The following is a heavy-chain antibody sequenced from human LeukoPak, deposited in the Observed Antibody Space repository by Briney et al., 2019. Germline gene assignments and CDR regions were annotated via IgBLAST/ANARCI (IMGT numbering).Heavy chain of an antibody. V-gene: IGHV3-23*01. CDR3: AKRRGNTVTLWYFDF. Sequence: PGGSLRLSCAASGFTFSSYAMSWVRQAPGKGLEWVSTIIGSGGDTYYADSVKGRITISRDNSKNTLYLQMNSLRAEDTAVYYCAKRRGNTVTLWYFDFWGQGTLVTVSS. CDR2: IIGSGGDT. CDR1: GFTFSSYA. J-gene: IGHJ4*02. D-gene: IGHD4-11*01.